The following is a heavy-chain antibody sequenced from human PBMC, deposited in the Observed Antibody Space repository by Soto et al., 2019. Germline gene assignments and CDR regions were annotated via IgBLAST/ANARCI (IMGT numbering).Heavy chain of an antibody. CDR3: AVEVATINDY. CDR1: GYTFASYN. J-gene: IGHJ4*02. Sequence: QVHLVQSGAEMKKPGASVKVSCKASGYTFASYNIHWVRQAPGQGLEWMGIINPSGGSTSYAQKVQGRVAMTRDTSTSTVYMELSSLRSEDTAVYYCAVEVATINDYWGQGTLVTVSS. CDR2: INPSGGST. D-gene: IGHD5-12*01. V-gene: IGHV1-46*01.